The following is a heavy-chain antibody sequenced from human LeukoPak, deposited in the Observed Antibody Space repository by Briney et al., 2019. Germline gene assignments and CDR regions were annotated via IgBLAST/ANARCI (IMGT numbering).Heavy chain of an antibody. V-gene: IGHV4-59*01. CDR3: ARDKYDILTGYYITYSGWFDP. D-gene: IGHD3-9*01. CDR1: GGSISSYY. Sequence: SETLSLTCTVSGGSISSYYWSWIRQPPGKGLEWIGYIYYSGSTNYNPSLKSRVTISVDTSKNQFSLKLSSVTAADTAVYYCARDKYDILTGYYITYSGWFDPWGQGTLVTVSS. CDR2: IYYSGST. J-gene: IGHJ5*02.